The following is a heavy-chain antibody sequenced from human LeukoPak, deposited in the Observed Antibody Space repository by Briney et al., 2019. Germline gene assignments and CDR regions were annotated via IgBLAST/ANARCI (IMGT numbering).Heavy chain of an antibody. CDR2: IRASGGAT. CDR1: GFTFKKYD. Sequence: GGSLRLSCAASGFTFKKYDVTWVRQAPGKGLEWVSGIRASGGATYYADSVKGRFNISRDSSKNTMYLQMNSLRAEDTAVYYCAKVSSGWIVGYFDYWGQGSLVTVSS. CDR3: AKVSSGWIVGYFDY. V-gene: IGHV3-23*01. J-gene: IGHJ4*02. D-gene: IGHD6-19*01.